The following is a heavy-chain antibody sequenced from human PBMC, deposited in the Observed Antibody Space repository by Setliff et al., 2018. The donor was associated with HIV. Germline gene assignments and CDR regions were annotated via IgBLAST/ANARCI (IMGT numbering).Heavy chain of an antibody. CDR1: GFTFRGYW. CDR3: ARGGSNSWSPFDY. D-gene: IGHD6-13*01. Sequence: HPGGSLRLSCAASGFTFRGYWMHWVRQAPGKGLVWVSRINSDGSSTTYADSVKGRFTISRDNAKNTLYLQMNSLRAEDTAVYYCARGGSNSWSPFDYWGQGTLVTVSS. CDR2: INSDGSST. V-gene: IGHV3-74*01. J-gene: IGHJ4*02.